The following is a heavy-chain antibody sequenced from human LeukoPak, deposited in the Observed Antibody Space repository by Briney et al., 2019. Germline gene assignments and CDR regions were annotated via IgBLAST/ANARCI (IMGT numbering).Heavy chain of an antibody. J-gene: IGHJ4*02. CDR3: ARGAKWAYYFDY. V-gene: IGHV3-74*01. CDR1: AFAFNTYW. Sequence: GGSLRLSCAASAFAFNTYWMHWVRQVPGRGLEWVSRINGDESSTNYADSVKGRFTISRDNAKDTLYLHMNSLTAEDTAVYYCARGAKWAYYFDYWGQGTLVTVSS. CDR2: INGDESST. D-gene: IGHD1-26*01.